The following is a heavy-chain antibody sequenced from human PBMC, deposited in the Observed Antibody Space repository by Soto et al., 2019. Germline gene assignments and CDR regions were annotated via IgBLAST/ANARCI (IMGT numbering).Heavy chain of an antibody. J-gene: IGHJ6*02. CDR1: GYTFSTSG. CDR3: ARAGAAPYYYYCMDV. Sequence: QVQLVQSGAEVRKPGASVKVSCKASGYTFSTSGTSWLRQAPGQGLERMGWISTYNCDSNDAPKFQDRVTITSDTSTSTVYMELRSLRSDDTAVYYCARAGAAPYYYYCMDVWGQGTRVTVSS. D-gene: IGHD2-15*01. CDR2: ISTYNCDS. V-gene: IGHV1-18*01.